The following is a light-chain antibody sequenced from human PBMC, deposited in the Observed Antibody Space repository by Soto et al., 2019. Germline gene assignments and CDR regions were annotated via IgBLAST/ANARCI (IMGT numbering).Light chain of an antibody. J-gene: IGKJ4*01. V-gene: IGKV1-8*01. CDR1: QGISSY. CDR2: AAS. Sequence: AIRMTQSPSSFSASTGDRVTITCRASQGISSYVAWYQQKSGKAPKLLIYAASTLQSGVPSRFSGSGSGTDFALTISCLQSEDFATYYCQQYYSYPLTFGGGTKVEIK. CDR3: QQYYSYPLT.